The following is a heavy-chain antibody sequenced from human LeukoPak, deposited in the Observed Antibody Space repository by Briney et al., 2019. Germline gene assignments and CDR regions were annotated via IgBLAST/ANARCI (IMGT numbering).Heavy chain of an antibody. CDR2: IYPGDSDT. Sequence: GESLKISCKGSGYSFTSYWIGWVRQMPGKGLEWMGIIYPGDSDTRYSPSFQGQVTIPADKSISTAYLQWSSLKASDTAMYYCARQGSYNDYYYYGMDVWGQGTTVTVSS. J-gene: IGHJ6*02. V-gene: IGHV5-51*01. CDR1: GYSFTSYW. D-gene: IGHD1-1*01. CDR3: ARQGSYNDYYYYGMDV.